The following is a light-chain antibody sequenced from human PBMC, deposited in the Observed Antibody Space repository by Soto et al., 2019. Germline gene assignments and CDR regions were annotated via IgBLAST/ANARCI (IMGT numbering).Light chain of an antibody. CDR1: QNVGSN. CDR2: GAS. Sequence: EIVMTQSPATLSVSPGDRVTLSCRASQNVGSNVAWFQQRPGQAPRLLIYGASTRAAGIPGRFSSGGSDTEFTLTISSLQSEDFATYYCQQWIRWTFGQGTRLELK. J-gene: IGKJ1*01. CDR3: QQWIRWT. V-gene: IGKV3-15*01.